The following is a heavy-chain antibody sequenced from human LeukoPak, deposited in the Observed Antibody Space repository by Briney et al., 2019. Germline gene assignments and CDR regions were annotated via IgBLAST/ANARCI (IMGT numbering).Heavy chain of an antibody. D-gene: IGHD2-8*02. CDR3: ARVIVVLGGYFDY. CDR2: ITHSGNT. CDR1: GGSFSGYY. V-gene: IGHV4-34*01. Sequence: SETLSLTCAVYGGSFSGYYWSWIRQPPGKGLEWIGEITHSGNTNYNPSLMSRVTISVDTSKNQFSLKMGSVTAADTAVYYCARVIVVLGGYFDYWGQGTRVTVSS. J-gene: IGHJ4*02.